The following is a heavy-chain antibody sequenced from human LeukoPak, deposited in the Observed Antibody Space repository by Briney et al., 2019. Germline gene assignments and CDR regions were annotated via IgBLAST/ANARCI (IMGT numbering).Heavy chain of an antibody. Sequence: PGGSLRLSCASSGFTFSNAWMSWVRQAAGKGVAWVGRIKTKTDGATTDCAAPVKGRFTISRDDSKNTLYLQMNRLKTEDTAVYYCTTAFYGSGSWGQGTLVTVSS. V-gene: IGHV3-15*01. CDR1: GFTFSNAW. CDR2: IKTKTDGATT. CDR3: TTAFYGSGS. J-gene: IGHJ4*02. D-gene: IGHD3-10*01.